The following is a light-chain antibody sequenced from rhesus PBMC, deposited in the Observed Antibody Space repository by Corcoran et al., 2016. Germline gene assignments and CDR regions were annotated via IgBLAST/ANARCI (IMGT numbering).Light chain of an antibody. CDR1: QGISNW. Sequence: DIQMTQSPSSLSASVGDRVTITCRASQGISNWLAWYPQKPGKAPKLLIYRASNLEKGVPSRFSGSGYGTDFTLTISSLQPEDIATYYCQQHDNSPPYSFGQGTKVEIK. CDR3: QQHDNSPPYS. J-gene: IGKJ2*01. V-gene: IGKV1-69*01. CDR2: RAS.